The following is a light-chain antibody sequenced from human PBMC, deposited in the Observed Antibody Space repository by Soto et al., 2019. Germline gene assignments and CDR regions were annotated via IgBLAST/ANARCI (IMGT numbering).Light chain of an antibody. Sequence: QSALTQPASVSGSPGQSITISCTGSNSDVGAYNYVSWYQQHPGKAPKLMIYEVNNRPSGVSYRFSGSKSGNTASLTISGLQADVEADYYCASYTISSTRVFGGGTKLTVL. CDR1: NSDVGAYNY. J-gene: IGLJ3*02. CDR2: EVN. CDR3: ASYTISSTRV. V-gene: IGLV2-14*01.